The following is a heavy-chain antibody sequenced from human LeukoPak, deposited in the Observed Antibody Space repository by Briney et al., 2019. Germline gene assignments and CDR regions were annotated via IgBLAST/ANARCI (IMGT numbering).Heavy chain of an antibody. J-gene: IGHJ5*02. V-gene: IGHV1-18*01. CDR1: GYTFTSYG. CDR3: ATEVPHCSGGTCYFGWFDP. CDR2: ISADNGNT. D-gene: IGHD2-15*01. Sequence: ASVKVSCKASGYTFTSYGISWVRQAPGQGLEWMGWISADNGNTNYAQKFQDRVTMTTDTSTSTVYLELRSLRSDDTAVFYCATEVPHCSGGTCYFGWFDPWGQGTLVTVSS.